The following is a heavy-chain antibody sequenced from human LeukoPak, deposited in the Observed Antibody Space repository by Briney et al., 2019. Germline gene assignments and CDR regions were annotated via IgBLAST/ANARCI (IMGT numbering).Heavy chain of an antibody. CDR1: GYTFTSYG. CDR3: TRVWYYYGSGSYWGPSFDY. Sequence: GASVKVSCKASGYTFTSYGISWVRQAPGQGLEWMGWISAYNGNTNYAQKLQGRVTMTTDTSMSTAYMELRSLRSDDTAVYYCTRVWYYYGSGSYWGPSFDYWGQGTLVTVSS. CDR2: ISAYNGNT. D-gene: IGHD3-10*01. J-gene: IGHJ4*02. V-gene: IGHV1-18*01.